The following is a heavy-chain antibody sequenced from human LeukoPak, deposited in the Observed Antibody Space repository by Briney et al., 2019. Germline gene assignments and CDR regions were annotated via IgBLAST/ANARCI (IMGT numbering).Heavy chain of an antibody. V-gene: IGHV3-30*09. Sequence: GGSLRLSCAASGFNFKTHSIHWVRQAPGKGLDWVAGISYDGDNKYYADSVKGRFAVSRDNSKNTLYLEMNSLSPDDTAVYYCARGVEPLAANTLAYWGQGTLVTVSS. CDR3: ARGVEPLAANTLAY. CDR2: ISYDGDNK. D-gene: IGHD3-16*01. J-gene: IGHJ4*02. CDR1: GFNFKTHS.